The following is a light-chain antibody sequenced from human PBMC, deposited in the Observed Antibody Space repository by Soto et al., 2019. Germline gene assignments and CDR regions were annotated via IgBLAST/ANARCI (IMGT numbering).Light chain of an antibody. Sequence: EIVLTQSPGTLSGSPGERGTLSCRASQTVTRSYLGWYQQKPGQAPRLLIYDVSNRASGIPDRFSGSGSGTDFTLTITRLEPEDFAVYYCQQYAHSPITFGQGTRLEIK. CDR2: DVS. CDR3: QQYAHSPIT. CDR1: QTVTRSY. V-gene: IGKV3-20*01. J-gene: IGKJ5*01.